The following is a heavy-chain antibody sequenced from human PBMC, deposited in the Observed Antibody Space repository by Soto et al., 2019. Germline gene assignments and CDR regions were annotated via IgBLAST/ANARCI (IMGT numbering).Heavy chain of an antibody. Sequence: EVQLVESGGGLVQPGESLRLSCAASGFTFDYYWMHWVRQAPGKGLVWVSRVHSDGTTTTYGDSVKGRFTISRDNARNTVSLQMSSLRAEDTGIYYCARGYRGGFDLWGHGTVVTGSS. D-gene: IGHD1-1*01. CDR2: VHSDGTTT. V-gene: IGHV3-74*01. CDR3: ARGYRGGFDL. CDR1: GFTFDYYW. J-gene: IGHJ3*01.